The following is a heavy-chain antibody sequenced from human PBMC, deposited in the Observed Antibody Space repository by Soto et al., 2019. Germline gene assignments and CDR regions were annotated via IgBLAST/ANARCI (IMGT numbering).Heavy chain of an antibody. CDR1: GGSISSGGYY. CDR3: ARQTVDTAMVTYFDY. CDR2: IYYSGST. D-gene: IGHD5-18*01. Sequence: SETLSLTCTVSGGSISSGGYYWSWIRQHPGKGLEWIGYIYYSGSTYYNPSLKSRVTISVDTSKNQFSLKLSSVTAADTAVYYCARQTVDTAMVTYFDYWGQGTLVTVSS. V-gene: IGHV4-31*03. J-gene: IGHJ4*02.